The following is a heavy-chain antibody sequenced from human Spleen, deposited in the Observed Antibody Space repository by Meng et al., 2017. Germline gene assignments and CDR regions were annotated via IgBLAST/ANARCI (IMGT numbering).Heavy chain of an antibody. J-gene: IGHJ4*02. V-gene: IGHV1-18*01. D-gene: IGHD3-10*01. CDR2: INTYNGKT. CDR3: ARVMSFGLWFGELEDY. Sequence: ASVKVSCKASGYTLSTDGFSWVRQAPGQGLEWLGWINTYNGKTDYAQKFQGRVTMTADTSTRTAYMELRSLRSDDTAVYYCARVMSFGLWFGELEDYWGQGTLVTVSS. CDR1: GYTLSTDG.